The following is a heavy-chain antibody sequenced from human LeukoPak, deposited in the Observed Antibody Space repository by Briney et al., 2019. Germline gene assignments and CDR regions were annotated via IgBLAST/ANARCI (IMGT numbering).Heavy chain of an antibody. V-gene: IGHV3-11*04. CDR2: ISSIVSYM. Sequence: PGGSLRLSCAASGFTFNDYHMSWLRQAPGKGLEWISYISSIVSYMYYADSVRGRFTISRDSAKNSLYLQMNSLRAEDTALYYCARILSCSSTTCFGGYFDSWGQGTPVTVSS. J-gene: IGHJ4*02. D-gene: IGHD2-2*01. CDR1: GFTFNDYH. CDR3: ARILSCSSTTCFGGYFDS.